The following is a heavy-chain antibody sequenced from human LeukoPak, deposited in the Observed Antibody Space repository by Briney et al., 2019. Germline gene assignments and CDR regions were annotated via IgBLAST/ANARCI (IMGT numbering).Heavy chain of an antibody. CDR3: ARAQDSSGWYWARLGCWFDP. CDR2: TYYRSKRYN. CDR1: GDSVSSNSAA. Sequence: SQTLSLTCAISGDSVSSNSAAWNWIRQSPSRGLEWLGRTYYRSKRYNDYAVSVKSRITINPGTSKNQFSLHLNSVTPEDTAVYYCARAQDSSGWYWARLGCWFDPWGQGTLVTVSS. D-gene: IGHD6-19*01. J-gene: IGHJ5*02. V-gene: IGHV6-1*01.